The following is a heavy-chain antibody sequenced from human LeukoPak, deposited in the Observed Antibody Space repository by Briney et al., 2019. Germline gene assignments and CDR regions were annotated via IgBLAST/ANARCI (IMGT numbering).Heavy chain of an antibody. D-gene: IGHD6-13*01. Sequence: GGSLRLSCAASGFTFSDYYMTWIRQAPGKGLEWVSYISSSGSTKCYADSVKGRFTISRDNANNSLYLHMNSLRAEDSAVYYCAREAAAIDYWGQGTLVTVSS. J-gene: IGHJ4*02. CDR3: AREAAAIDY. CDR1: GFTFSDYY. CDR2: ISSSGSTK. V-gene: IGHV3-11*01.